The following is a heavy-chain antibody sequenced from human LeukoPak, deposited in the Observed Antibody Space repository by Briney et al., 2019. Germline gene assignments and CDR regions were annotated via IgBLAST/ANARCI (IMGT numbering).Heavy chain of an antibody. CDR1: GYTFTSYG. CDR3: ARGVVTSRLTEYFQH. D-gene: IGHD2-21*02. V-gene: IGHV1-18*01. J-gene: IGHJ1*01. CDR2: ISAYNGNT. Sequence: ASVKVSCKASGYTFTSYGISWVRQAPGQGLEWMGWISAYNGNTNYAQKLQGRVTMTTDTSTSTAYMELRSLRSDDTAVYYCARGVVTSRLTEYFQHWGQGTLVTVSS.